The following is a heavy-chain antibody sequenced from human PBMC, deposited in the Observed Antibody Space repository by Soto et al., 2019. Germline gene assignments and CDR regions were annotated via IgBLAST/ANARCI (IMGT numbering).Heavy chain of an antibody. V-gene: IGHV3-48*01. D-gene: IGHD2-15*01. CDR1: GFTFSSYS. J-gene: IGHJ6*04. Sequence: PGGSLRLSCAASGFTFSSYSMNWVRQAPGKGLEWVSYISSSSSTIYYADSVKGRFTISRDTAENTLHLQMNSLRAEDTAVYYCARDDVLCDGGRCYGVPLDFWGKGSSVTFSS. CDR3: ARDDVLCDGGRCYGVPLDF. CDR2: ISSSSSTI.